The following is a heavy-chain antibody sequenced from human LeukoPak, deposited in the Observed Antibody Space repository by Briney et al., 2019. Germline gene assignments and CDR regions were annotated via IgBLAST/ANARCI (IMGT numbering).Heavy chain of an antibody. CDR3: ARDSGTTGEVKFDP. J-gene: IGHJ5*02. D-gene: IGHD3-10*01. CDR2: IYVSGST. V-gene: IGHV4-38-2*02. Sequence: SETLSLTCSVSGYSISSAYYWGWIRQPPGKGLEWIGRIYVSGSTTYNPSLNSRVTMSLDTSKNQFSLKLRSVTAAGTAVYYCARDSGTTGEVKFDPWGQGTLVTVSS. CDR1: GYSISSAYY.